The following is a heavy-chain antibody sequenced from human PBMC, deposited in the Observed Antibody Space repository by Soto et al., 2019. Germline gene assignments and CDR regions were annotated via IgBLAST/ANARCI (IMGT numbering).Heavy chain of an antibody. Sequence: SETLSLTCTVSGGSISSYYWSWIRQPPGKGLEWIGYIYYSGSTNYNPSLKSRVTISVDTSKNQFSLKLSSVTAADTAVYYSARHWALGGGSYFDYWGQGTLVTVSS. J-gene: IGHJ4*02. CDR1: GGSISSYY. CDR3: ARHWALGGGSYFDY. D-gene: IGHD2-15*01. CDR2: IYYSGST. V-gene: IGHV4-59*08.